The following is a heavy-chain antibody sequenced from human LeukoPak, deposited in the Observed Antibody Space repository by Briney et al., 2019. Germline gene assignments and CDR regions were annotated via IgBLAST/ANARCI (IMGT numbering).Heavy chain of an antibody. Sequence: GGSLRLSCAASGFTSTSYAMTWVRQAPGKGLEWVSSITDSGGTTYYADSVKGRFTISRDNYENTLYLQMNSLRVEDTAVYYCARDPNGNYVGAFDFQRWGQGTLVTVSS. CDR3: ARDPNGNYVGAFDFQR. CDR1: GFTSTSYA. CDR2: ITDSGGTT. D-gene: IGHD4-17*01. J-gene: IGHJ1*01. V-gene: IGHV3-23*01.